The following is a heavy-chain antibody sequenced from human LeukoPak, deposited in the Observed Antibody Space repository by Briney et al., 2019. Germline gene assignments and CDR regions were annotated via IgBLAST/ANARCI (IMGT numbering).Heavy chain of an antibody. Sequence: GGSLRLSCAASGFTFSSFGMHWVRQAPGKGLEWVAVIWYDGSNKYYGDSVKGRFTMSRDNSKNTLYLQLNSLRAEDTAVYYCARDPGPASHYDALTGSDVFEIWGQGTMVTVSS. CDR3: ARDPGPASHYDALTGSDVFEI. CDR1: GFTFSSFG. CDR2: IWYDGSNK. V-gene: IGHV3-33*01. J-gene: IGHJ3*02. D-gene: IGHD3-9*01.